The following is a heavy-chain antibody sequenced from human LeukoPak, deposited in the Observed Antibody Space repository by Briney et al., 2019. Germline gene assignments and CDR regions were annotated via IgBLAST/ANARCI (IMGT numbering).Heavy chain of an antibody. CDR3: AKDWKYSTEY. V-gene: IGHV3-30*02. D-gene: IGHD1-7*01. CDR2: ILYDGSSD. J-gene: IGHJ4*02. Sequence: PGGSLRLSCSVSGFTFSKSNMHWVRQTPGKGLEWVAFILYDGSSDYYADSVKGRFTVSRDNTRNTLYLVLNSLKAEDTAIYYCAKDWKYSTEYWGQGTLVTVSS. CDR1: GFTFSKSN.